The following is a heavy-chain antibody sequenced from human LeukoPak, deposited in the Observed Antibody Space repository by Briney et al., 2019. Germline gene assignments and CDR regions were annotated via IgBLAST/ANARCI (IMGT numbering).Heavy chain of an antibody. CDR3: ARDFRGPLCGGDCYSSWYFDL. Sequence: GGSLRLSCAASGFTFSIYWMHWVRQAPGKGLVWVSRINPDGSTKTYADSVKGRFTISRDNVKNTLYLQMNSLRAEDTAVYYCARDFRGPLCGGDCYSSWYFDLWGRGTLVSVSS. D-gene: IGHD2-21*02. J-gene: IGHJ2*01. CDR1: GFTFSIYW. CDR2: INPDGSTK. V-gene: IGHV3-74*01.